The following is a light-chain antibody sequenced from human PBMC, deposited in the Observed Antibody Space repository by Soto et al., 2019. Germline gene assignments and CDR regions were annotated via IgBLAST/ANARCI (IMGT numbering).Light chain of an antibody. CDR1: QTISSW. CDR2: KAS. V-gene: IGKV1-5*03. CDR3: QQYHSDPIT. Sequence: DIQMTQSPSTLSGSVGDRATITWRASQTISSWLAWYQQKPGKAPKLMIYKASTLKSGVPSRFSGSGPGTDFTLTISSLQAEDVAMYYRQQYHSDPITLGQGTRLEIK. J-gene: IGKJ5*01.